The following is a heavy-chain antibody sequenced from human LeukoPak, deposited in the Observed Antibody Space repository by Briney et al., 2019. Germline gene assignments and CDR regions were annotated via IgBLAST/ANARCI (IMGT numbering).Heavy chain of an antibody. D-gene: IGHD3-22*01. CDR3: ARFYDRSGPNFDY. CDR1: GASISTYY. V-gene: IGHV4-59*01. J-gene: IGHJ4*02. CDR2: IHYSGST. Sequence: NPSETLSLTCTVSGASISTYYWSWIRQPPGKGLEWIGDIHYSGSTNYNPSLKSRVTISVDTSKNQFSLKLSSVTAADTAVYYCARFYDRSGPNFDYWGQGTLVTVPS.